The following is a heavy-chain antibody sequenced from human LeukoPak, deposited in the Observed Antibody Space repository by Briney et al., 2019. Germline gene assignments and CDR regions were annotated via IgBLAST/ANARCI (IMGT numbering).Heavy chain of an antibody. D-gene: IGHD5-12*01. J-gene: IGHJ6*04. CDR1: GGSISSYY. Sequence: PSETLSLTCTVSGGSISSYYWSWIRQPAGKGLEWIGRIYTSGSTNYNPSLKSRVTMSVDTSKNQFSLKLSSVTAADTAVYYCARCRRGMYSGYDSLMDVWGKGTTVTVSS. CDR2: IYTSGST. V-gene: IGHV4-4*07. CDR3: ARCRRGMYSGYDSLMDV.